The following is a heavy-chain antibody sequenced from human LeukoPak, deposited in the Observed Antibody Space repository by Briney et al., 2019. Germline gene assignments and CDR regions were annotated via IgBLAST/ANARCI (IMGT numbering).Heavy chain of an antibody. CDR2: IYYSGST. CDR1: GGSISSYY. J-gene: IGHJ6*02. Sequence: SETLSLTCTDSGGSISSYYWSWIRQPPGKGLEWIGYIYYSGSTNYNPSLKSRVTISVDTSKNQFSLKLSSVTAADTAVYYCARDMGYYGMDVWGQGTTVTVSS. D-gene: IGHD3-10*01. V-gene: IGHV4-59*01. CDR3: ARDMGYYGMDV.